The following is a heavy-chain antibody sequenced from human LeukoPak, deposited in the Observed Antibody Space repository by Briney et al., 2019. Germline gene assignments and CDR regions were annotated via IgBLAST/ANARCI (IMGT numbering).Heavy chain of an antibody. V-gene: IGHV3-30*04. CDR3: ARDGTLMVAAEYYFDY. CDR2: ISYDGSNK. Sequence: PGGSLRLSCAASGFTFSSYAMHWVRQAPGKGLEWVAVISYDGSNKYYADSVKGRFTISRDNSKNTLYLQMNSLRAEDTAVYYCARDGTLMVAAEYYFDYWGQGTLVTVSS. D-gene: IGHD2-15*01. CDR1: GFTFSSYA. J-gene: IGHJ4*02.